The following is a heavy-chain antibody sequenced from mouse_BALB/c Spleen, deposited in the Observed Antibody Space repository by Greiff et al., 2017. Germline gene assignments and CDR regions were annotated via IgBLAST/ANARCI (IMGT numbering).Heavy chain of an antibody. V-gene: IGHV3-6*02. J-gene: IGHJ2*01. CDR2: ISYDGSN. Sequence: ESGPGLVKPSQSLSLTCTVTGYSITSDYAWNWIRQFPGNKLEWMGYISYDGSNNYNPSLKNRISITRDTSKNQFFLKLNSVTTEDTATYYCARRGAKLGYFDYWGQGTTLTVSS. CDR3: ARRGAKLGYFDY. D-gene: IGHD4-1*01. CDR1: GYSITSDYA.